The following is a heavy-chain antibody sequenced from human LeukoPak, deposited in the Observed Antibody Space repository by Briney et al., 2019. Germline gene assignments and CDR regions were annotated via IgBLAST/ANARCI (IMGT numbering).Heavy chain of an antibody. V-gene: IGHV1-8*01. CDR1: GYTFTSYD. D-gene: IGHD3-10*01. Sequence: ASVKVSCKASGYTFTSYDINWVRQATAQGLEWMGWMNPNSGNTGYAQKFQGRVTMTRNTSISTAYMELSSLRSEDTAVYYCARGFTMVRGVIIREVDYWGQGTLVTVSS. J-gene: IGHJ4*02. CDR3: ARGFTMVRGVIIREVDY. CDR2: MNPNSGNT.